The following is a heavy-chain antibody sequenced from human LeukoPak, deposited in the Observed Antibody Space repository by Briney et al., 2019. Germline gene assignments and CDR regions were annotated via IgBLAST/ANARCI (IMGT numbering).Heavy chain of an antibody. CDR3: ARDDITMIVVGMPFDY. V-gene: IGHV1-18*01. CDR2: ISAYNGNT. Sequence: GASVKVSCKASGYTFTSYGISWVRQAPGHGLEWMGWISAYNGNTNYAQKLQGRVTMTTDASTSTAYMELRSLRSDDTAVYYCARDDITMIVVGMPFDYWGQGTLVTVSS. J-gene: IGHJ4*02. D-gene: IGHD3-22*01. CDR1: GYTFTSYG.